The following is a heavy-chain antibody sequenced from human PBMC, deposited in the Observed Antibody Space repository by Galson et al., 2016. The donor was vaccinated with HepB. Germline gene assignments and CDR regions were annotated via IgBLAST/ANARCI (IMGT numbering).Heavy chain of an antibody. CDR3: ARRMEYYASGGYYLGWFDP. CDR2: IYPGDSDA. J-gene: IGHJ5*02. D-gene: IGHD3-10*01. V-gene: IGHV5-51*01. CDR1: GDRFTNYW. Sequence: QSGAEVKKPGESLKISCEASGDRFTNYWIGWVRQKPGKGLEWMGIIYPGDSDAEYSPSFQGQVTISADKSIGTAYLQWNSLKASDTAMYFCARRMEYYASGGYYLGWFDPWGQGTLVIFSS.